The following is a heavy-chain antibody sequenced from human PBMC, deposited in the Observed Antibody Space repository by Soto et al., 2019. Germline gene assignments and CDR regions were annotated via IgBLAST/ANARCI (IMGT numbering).Heavy chain of an antibody. J-gene: IGHJ4*02. Sequence: VKVSCKASGGTFSSYAISWVRQAPGQGLEWMGGIIPIFGTANYAQKFQGRVTITADESTSKAYMELSSLRSEDTAVYYCARGVILVVPAAFDYWGQGTLVTVSS. CDR1: GGTFSSYA. CDR2: IIPIFGTA. CDR3: ARGVILVVPAAFDY. V-gene: IGHV1-69*13. D-gene: IGHD2-2*01.